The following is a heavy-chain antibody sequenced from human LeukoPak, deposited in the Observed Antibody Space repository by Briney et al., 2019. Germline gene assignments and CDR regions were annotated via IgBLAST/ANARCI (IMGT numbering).Heavy chain of an antibody. CDR3: ARGAETTTNWFDP. V-gene: IGHV1-2*06. D-gene: IGHD1-7*01. CDR1: GYTFTGYY. Sequence: ASVKVSCKASGYTFTGYYMHWVRQAPGQGLEWMGRINPNSGGTNYAQKFQGRVTVTRDTSISTAYMELSRLTSDETAVYYCARGAETTTNWFDPWGQGTLVTVSS. CDR2: INPNSGGT. J-gene: IGHJ5*02.